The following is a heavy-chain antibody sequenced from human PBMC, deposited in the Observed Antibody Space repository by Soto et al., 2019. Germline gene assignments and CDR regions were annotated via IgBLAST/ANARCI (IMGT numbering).Heavy chain of an antibody. V-gene: IGHV3-13*01. Sequence: EVQLVESGGDLVQPGGSLRLSCAASGFTFSSYDFHWVRQATGKGLEWVSGIGTAGDTYYAGSVKGRFTTSRESAKNSLYLQMNSLRAGDTAVYYCTRGAAGFDYWGQGTLVTVSS. CDR3: TRGAAGFDY. CDR2: IGTAGDT. J-gene: IGHJ4*02. CDR1: GFTFSSYD. D-gene: IGHD6-13*01.